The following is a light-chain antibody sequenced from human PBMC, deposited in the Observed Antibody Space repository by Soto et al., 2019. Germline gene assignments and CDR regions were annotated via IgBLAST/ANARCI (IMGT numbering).Light chain of an antibody. V-gene: IGLV2-14*01. Sequence: QSALIQPASVSGSPGQSITISCTGTSSDVGGYNYVSWYQQHPGIAPKLLIYGVTNRPSGVSPRFSGSKSGNTASLTISGLQAEDEADYHCSSYTSASTLLYLFGTGTKVTVL. J-gene: IGLJ1*01. CDR1: SSDVGGYNY. CDR3: SSYTSASTLLYL. CDR2: GVT.